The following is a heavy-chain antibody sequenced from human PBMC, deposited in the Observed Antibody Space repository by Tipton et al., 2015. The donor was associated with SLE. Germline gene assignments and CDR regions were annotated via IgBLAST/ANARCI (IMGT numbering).Heavy chain of an antibody. CDR1: GASINSYF. CDR2: IYYVGTA. D-gene: IGHD5-18*01. J-gene: IGHJ4*02. CDR3: AREGGYSYGLVDY. Sequence: GLVKPSETLSLTCNVPGASINSYFWSWIRQPPGKGLEWIGSIYYVGTANYNSSLKSRVSISVGTSKTQFSLRLSSVTAADTAVYYCAREGGYSYGLVDYWGQGTLVTVSS. V-gene: IGHV4-59*01.